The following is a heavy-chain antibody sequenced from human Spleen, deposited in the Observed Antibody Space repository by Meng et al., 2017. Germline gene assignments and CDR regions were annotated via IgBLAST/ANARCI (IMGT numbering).Heavy chain of an antibody. V-gene: IGHV3-15*01. CDR3: SGHIDY. D-gene: IGHD5-12*01. CDR1: GFTFSNAW. Sequence: GESLKISCAASGFTFSNAWMGWVRQAPGKGLEWVGRIKSKTDGGTTDYAAPVKGRFTISRDDSKNTVYLQMNSLKTEDTAVYYCSGHIDYWGQGTLVTVSS. CDR2: IKSKTDGGTT. J-gene: IGHJ4*02.